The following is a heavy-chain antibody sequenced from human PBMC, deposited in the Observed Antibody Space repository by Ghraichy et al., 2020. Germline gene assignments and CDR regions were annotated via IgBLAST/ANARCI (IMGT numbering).Heavy chain of an antibody. J-gene: IGHJ6*03. D-gene: IGHD3-16*01. Sequence: GALNISCAASGFTFSTYAMHWVRQAPGKGLEYVSAITNNGGSPYYANSVKGRFTISRDKSKNTLYLQMGSLRAEDMAVYYCARAFTYYYYMDVWGKGTTVTVSS. CDR1: GFTFSTYA. CDR3: ARAFTYYYYMDV. CDR2: ITNNGGSP. V-gene: IGHV3-64*01.